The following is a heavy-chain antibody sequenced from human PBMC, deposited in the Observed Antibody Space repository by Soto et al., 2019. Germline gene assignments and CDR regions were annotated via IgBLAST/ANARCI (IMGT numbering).Heavy chain of an antibody. J-gene: IGHJ5*02. CDR2: ISAYKGNT. CDR1: GYTFTSYG. V-gene: IGHV1-18*01. Sequence: ASVKVSCKASGYTFTSYGISWGRQAPGQGLEWMGWISAYKGNTNYAQKLQGRVTMTTDTSTSTAYTELRSLRSDDTAVYYCARDRRGTSGDVDPWGQGTLVTVSS. D-gene: IGHD2-8*01. CDR3: ARDRRGTSGDVDP.